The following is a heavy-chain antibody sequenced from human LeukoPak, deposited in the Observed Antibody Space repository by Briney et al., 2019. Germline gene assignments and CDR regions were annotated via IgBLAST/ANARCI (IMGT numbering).Heavy chain of an antibody. CDR3: AASGGTRWNDFWCGYYVPIVVNFDY. CDR2: ISESGSST. Sequence: GRSMTLSSSPYRLTLSNQSMSWVSHAPGKWLEWVSFISESGSSTYYADWGNGWFSISRDISKDALYLRMNSLRDEDTAVYYCAASGGTRWNDFWCGYYVPIVVNFDYWGQGTLVTVSS. CDR1: RLTLSNQS. J-gene: IGHJ4*02. V-gene: IGHV3-23*01. D-gene: IGHD3-3*01.